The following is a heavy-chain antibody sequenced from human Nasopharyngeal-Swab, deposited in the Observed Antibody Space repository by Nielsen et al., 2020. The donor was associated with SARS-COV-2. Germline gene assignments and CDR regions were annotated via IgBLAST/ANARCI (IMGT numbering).Heavy chain of an antibody. V-gene: IGHV4-39*01. CDR3: AISYYDILTGYTDAFDI. Sequence: WIRQPPGKGLEWIGSIYYSGGTYYNPSLKSRVTISVDTSKNQFSLKLSSVTAADTAVYYCAISYYDILTGYTDAFDIWGQGTMVTVSS. D-gene: IGHD3-9*01. CDR2: IYYSGGT. J-gene: IGHJ3*02.